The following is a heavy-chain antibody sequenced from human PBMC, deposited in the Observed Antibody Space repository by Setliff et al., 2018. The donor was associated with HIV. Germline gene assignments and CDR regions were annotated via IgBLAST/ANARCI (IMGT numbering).Heavy chain of an antibody. J-gene: IGHJ4*02. Sequence: ASVKVSCKASGYVFTDYAIHWVRQAPGQRLEWMGWIDIGNGKIQYSERFQGRVTFLRYTSARTAHLELSSLRPEDTAVYYCARDLAHGTVGIKSWGQGTLVTVSS. CDR3: ARDLAHGTVGIKS. CDR2: IDIGNGKI. D-gene: IGHD3-3*02. V-gene: IGHV1-3*04. CDR1: GYVFTDYA.